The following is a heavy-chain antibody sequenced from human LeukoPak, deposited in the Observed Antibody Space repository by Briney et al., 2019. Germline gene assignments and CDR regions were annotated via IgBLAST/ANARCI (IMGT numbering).Heavy chain of an antibody. J-gene: IGHJ4*02. CDR2: IYYSGST. V-gene: IGHV4-39*01. CDR3: ARLDLWFGESTNYYFDY. CDR1: GGSISSSSYY. D-gene: IGHD3-10*01. Sequence: SETLSLTCTVSGGSISSSSYYWGWIRQPPGKGLEWIGSIYYSGSTYYNPSLKSRVTISVDTSKNQFSLKLSSVTAADTAVYYCARLDLWFGESTNYYFDYWGQGTLVTVSS.